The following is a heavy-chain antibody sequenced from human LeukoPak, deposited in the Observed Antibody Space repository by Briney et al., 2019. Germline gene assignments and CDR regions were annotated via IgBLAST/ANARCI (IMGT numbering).Heavy chain of an antibody. CDR2: ISSSSTYI. CDR1: GFTFSTYN. D-gene: IGHD5-12*01. CDR3: ARDPGVAYFAMDV. Sequence: GGSLRLSCAASGFTFSTYNMNWVRQAPGKGLEWVSSISSSSTYIYYADSVKGRFTISRDNAKNSLYLQMNSLRAEDMAVYYCARDPGVAYFAMDVWGQGTTVTVSS. J-gene: IGHJ6*02. V-gene: IGHV3-21*01.